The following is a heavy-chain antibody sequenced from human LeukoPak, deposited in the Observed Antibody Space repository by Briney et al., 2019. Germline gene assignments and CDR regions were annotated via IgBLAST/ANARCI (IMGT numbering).Heavy chain of an antibody. J-gene: IGHJ4*02. CDR3: ARVRAAAVDY. CDR1: GFTFTSYG. D-gene: IGHD6-13*01. Sequence: ASVKVSCKTSGFTFTSYGITWVRQAPGRGLEWMGWISVSNGNTNYERKFQGRVSMTTDISTDTAHMELTSLTSDDTAVYFCARVRAAAVDYWGQGTLVTVSS. CDR2: ISVSNGNT. V-gene: IGHV1-18*04.